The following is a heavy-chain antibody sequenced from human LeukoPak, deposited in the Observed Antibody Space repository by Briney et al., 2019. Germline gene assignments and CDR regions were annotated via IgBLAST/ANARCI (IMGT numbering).Heavy chain of an antibody. CDR2: ISGSGVST. V-gene: IGHV3-23*01. J-gene: IGHJ6*03. CDR3: AKAAGGLMDV. CDR1: GFTFSTYA. Sequence: GGSLRLSCAASGFTFSTYAMSWVRQAPGKGLEWVSIISGSGVSTYYADSVKGRFTISRDNSKSTLYLQMNSLRAEDTAVYYCAKAAGGLMDVWGKGTTVTVSS. D-gene: IGHD1-26*01.